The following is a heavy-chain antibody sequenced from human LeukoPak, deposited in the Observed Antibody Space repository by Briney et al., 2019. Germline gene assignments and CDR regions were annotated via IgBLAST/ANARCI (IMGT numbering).Heavy chain of an antibody. CDR3: ARHLGYGDYHY. CDR1: GGSISSSSYY. CDR2: IYYSGST. D-gene: IGHD4-17*01. J-gene: IGHJ4*02. Sequence: PSETLSLTCTVSGGSISSSSYYWGWIRQPPGKGLGWIGSIYYSGSTYYNPSLKSRVTISVDTSKNQFSLKLSSVTAADTAVYYCARHLGYGDYHYWGQGTLVTVSS. V-gene: IGHV4-39*01.